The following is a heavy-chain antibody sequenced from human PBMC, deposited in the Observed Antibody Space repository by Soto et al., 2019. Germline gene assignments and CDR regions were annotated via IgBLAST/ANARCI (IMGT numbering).Heavy chain of an antibody. Sequence: EVQLVQSGAEVKKPGESLRISCQGSGYSFTSYWIYWVRQMPGKGLEWMGRIDPSDTYTNYSPSFKGHVTISADKSISTAYLQWSSLKASDTAMYYCARRHSSSSAFDPWGQGTLVTVSS. V-gene: IGHV5-10-1*01. D-gene: IGHD6-13*01. CDR3: ARRHSSSSAFDP. CDR1: GYSFTSYW. J-gene: IGHJ5*02. CDR2: IDPSDTYT.